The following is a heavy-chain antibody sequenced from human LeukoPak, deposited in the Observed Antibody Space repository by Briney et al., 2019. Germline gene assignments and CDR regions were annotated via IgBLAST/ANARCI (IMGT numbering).Heavy chain of an antibody. CDR3: AREIINYDILTGYFDY. J-gene: IGHJ4*02. V-gene: IGHV4-4*02. CDR2: IYRSGST. Sequence: PSETLSLTCAVSGGSISSSNWWSWVRQPPGKGLEWIGEIYRSGSTNYNPSLKSRVTISVDKSKNQFSLKLSSVTAADTAVYYCAREIINYDILTGYFDYWGQGTLVTVSS. CDR1: GGSISSSNW. D-gene: IGHD3-9*01.